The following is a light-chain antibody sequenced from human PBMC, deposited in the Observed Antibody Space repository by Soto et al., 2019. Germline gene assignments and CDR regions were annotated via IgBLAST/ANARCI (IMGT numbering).Light chain of an antibody. CDR3: QHYNSYGT. Sequence: GDIVTITCRASQSISSCIAWYHQKPVKAPXXLIYEASXXESGVPSRFRGIGSGTEFTLTVSSLQPDDFATYYCQHYNSYGTFGQGTKVXIX. V-gene: IGKV1-5*01. CDR1: QSISSC. CDR2: EAS. J-gene: IGKJ1*01.